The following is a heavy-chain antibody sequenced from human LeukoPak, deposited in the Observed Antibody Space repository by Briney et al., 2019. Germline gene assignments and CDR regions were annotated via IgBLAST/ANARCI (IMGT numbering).Heavy chain of an antibody. D-gene: IGHD4-17*01. CDR2: INHSGST. CDR1: GGSFSGYY. J-gene: IGHJ4*02. Sequence: SETLSLTXAVYGGSFSGYYWSWIRQPPGKGLEWIGEINHSGSTNYNPSLKSRVTISVDTSKNQFSLKLSSVTAADTAVYYCASQNSTVTTCDYWGQGTLVTVSS. CDR3: ASQNSTVTTCDY. V-gene: IGHV4-34*01.